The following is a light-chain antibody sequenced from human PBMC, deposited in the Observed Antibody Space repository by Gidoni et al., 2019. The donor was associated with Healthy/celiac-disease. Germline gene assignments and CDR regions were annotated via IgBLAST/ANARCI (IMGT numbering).Light chain of an antibody. CDR2: EVS. CDR1: SSDVGVYNY. Sequence: QSALTQPASLSGSPGQSITISCTGTSSDVGVYNYVSWYQQHPGKAPKLMIYEVSNRPSGVSNRFSGSKSGNTASLTISGLQAEDEADYYCSSYTSSSPLVFGTGTKVTVL. CDR3: SSYTSSSPLV. V-gene: IGLV2-14*01. J-gene: IGLJ1*01.